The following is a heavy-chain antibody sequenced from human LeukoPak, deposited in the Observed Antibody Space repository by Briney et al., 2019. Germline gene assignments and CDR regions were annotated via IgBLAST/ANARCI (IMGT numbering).Heavy chain of an antibody. CDR3: ANPDIVVVPAAY. Sequence: GSLRLSCAASGFPFSSYAMSWVRPAPGKGLEGVSAISGSGGSTYYADSVKGRFTISRDNSKNTLYLQMNSLRAEDTAVYYCANPDIVVVPAAYWGQGTLVTVSS. D-gene: IGHD2-2*01. J-gene: IGHJ4*02. CDR2: ISGSGGST. V-gene: IGHV3-23*01. CDR1: GFPFSSYA.